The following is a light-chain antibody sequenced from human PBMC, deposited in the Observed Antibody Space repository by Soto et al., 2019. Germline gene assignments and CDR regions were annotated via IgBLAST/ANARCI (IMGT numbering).Light chain of an antibody. CDR2: DN. Sequence: QSVLTQPPSASGTPGLRVTFSCSGSSSNIGSNPVSWYQLLPGTAPKLLIYDNERPSGVSSRFSGSKSGNTASLTISGLRPEDEADYYCTSFTTTNIWVFGGGTKLTVL. J-gene: IGLJ3*02. V-gene: IGLV1-44*01. CDR1: SSNIGSNP. CDR3: TSFTTTNIWV.